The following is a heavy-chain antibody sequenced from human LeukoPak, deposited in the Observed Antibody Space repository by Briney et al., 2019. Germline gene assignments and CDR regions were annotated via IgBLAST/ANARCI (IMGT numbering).Heavy chain of an antibody. D-gene: IGHD3-22*01. Sequence: SETLSLTCTVSGGSISSYYWSWIRQPPGKGLEWIGYIYYSGSTNYNPSLKSRVTISVDRSKNQFSLKLSSVTAADTAVYYCAREFHDSSGYFNDAFDIWGQGTMVTVSS. CDR3: AREFHDSSGYFNDAFDI. J-gene: IGHJ3*02. CDR1: GGSISSYY. V-gene: IGHV4-59*12. CDR2: IYYSGST.